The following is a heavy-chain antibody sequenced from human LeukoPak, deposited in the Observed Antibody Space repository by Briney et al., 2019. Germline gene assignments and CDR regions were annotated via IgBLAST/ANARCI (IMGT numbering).Heavy chain of an antibody. Sequence: SETLSLTCAVSGYSISSGYYWGWIRQPPGKGLEWIGSIYHSGSTYYNPSLKSRVTISVDTSKYQFSLKLSSVTAADTAVYYCARHVSGYCSGGSCPSDYWGQGTLVTVSS. CDR1: GYSISSGYY. D-gene: IGHD2-15*01. J-gene: IGHJ4*02. CDR2: IYHSGST. CDR3: ARHVSGYCSGGSCPSDY. V-gene: IGHV4-38-2*01.